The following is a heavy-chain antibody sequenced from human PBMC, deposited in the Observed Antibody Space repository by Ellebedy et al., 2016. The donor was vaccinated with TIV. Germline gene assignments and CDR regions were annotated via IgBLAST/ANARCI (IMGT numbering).Heavy chain of an antibody. CDR3: ARSDLRLLLLYYYGMDV. D-gene: IGHD2-15*01. V-gene: IGHV1-18*04. J-gene: IGHJ6*02. CDR2: ISTENRNT. Sequence: AASVKVSCKTSGYMFTNFAIAWVRQAPGQGLEWMGWISTENRNTNYEQKFQGRVTLTTDPSTNTAYMELTNLRSDDTAVYYCARSDLRLLLLYYYGMDVWGQGTAVTVSS. CDR1: GYMFTNFA.